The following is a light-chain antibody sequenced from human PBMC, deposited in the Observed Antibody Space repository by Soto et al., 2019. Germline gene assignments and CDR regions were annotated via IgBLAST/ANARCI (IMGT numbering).Light chain of an antibody. CDR3: QHLGK. Sequence: EIVLTQSPATLSVSPGERATLSCRASQSVSSYLAWYQQKPGQAHRLLIYDASNSATGIPARFSGSGSGTDFTLTISSLEPEDFAVYDCQHLGKFGQGTKVEIK. J-gene: IGKJ1*01. V-gene: IGKV3-11*01. CDR1: QSVSSY. CDR2: DAS.